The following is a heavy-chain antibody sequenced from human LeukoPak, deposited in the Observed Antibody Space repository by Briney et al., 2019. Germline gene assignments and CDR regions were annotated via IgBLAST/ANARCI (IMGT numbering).Heavy chain of an antibody. D-gene: IGHD3-22*01. Sequence: GASVKVSCKASGGTFSSYAISWVRQAPGQGLEWMGIINPSGGSTSYAQKFQGRVTMTRDMSTSTVYMELSSLRSEDTAVYYCARPDSSGYHTFFGYWGQGTLVTVSS. V-gene: IGHV1-46*01. CDR3: ARPDSSGYHTFFGY. CDR2: INPSGGST. J-gene: IGHJ4*02. CDR1: GGTFSSYA.